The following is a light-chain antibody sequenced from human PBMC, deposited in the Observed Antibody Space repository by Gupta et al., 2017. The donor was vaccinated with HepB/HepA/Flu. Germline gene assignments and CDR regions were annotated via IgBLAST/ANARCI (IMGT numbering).Light chain of an antibody. CDR1: QSLSSNS. CDR2: GAS. CDR3: QQYGLSSNT. Sequence: IVLTQSPGTLSLSPGERATLSCRASQSLSSNSLAWYLQRPGQAPRLLIYGASSRATGIPDRFSGSGSGTDFTLTITRLEPEDCAVYFCQQYGLSSNTFGQGTRLEIK. V-gene: IGKV3-20*01. J-gene: IGKJ5*01.